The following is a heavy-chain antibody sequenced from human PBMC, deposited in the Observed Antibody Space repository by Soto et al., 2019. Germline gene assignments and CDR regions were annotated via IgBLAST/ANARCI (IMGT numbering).Heavy chain of an antibody. CDR1: GFTFSSYA. CDR3: ARERRIAAAGTFWFDP. J-gene: IGHJ5*02. Sequence: EVQLVESGGGLVQPGGSLRLSCAASGFTFSSYAMHWVRQAPGKGLEYVSAISSNGGSTYYANSVKGRFTISRDNSKNTLYLQMGSLRAEDMAVYYCARERRIAAAGTFWFDPWGQGTLVTASS. V-gene: IGHV3-64*01. D-gene: IGHD6-13*01. CDR2: ISSNGGST.